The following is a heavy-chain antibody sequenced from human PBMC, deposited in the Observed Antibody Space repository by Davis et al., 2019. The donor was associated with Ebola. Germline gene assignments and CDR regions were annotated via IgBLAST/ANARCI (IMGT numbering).Heavy chain of an antibody. D-gene: IGHD6-6*01. CDR2: INPSGGST. V-gene: IGHV1-2*02. J-gene: IGHJ6*02. Sequence: ASVKVSCKASGYTFTSYYMHWVRQAPGQGLEWMGIINPSGGSTNYAQKFQGRVTMTRDTSISTAYMELSRLRSDDTAVYYCAGYSSSSRYYYYGMDVWGQGTTVTVSS. CDR3: AGYSSSSRYYYYGMDV. CDR1: GYTFTSYY.